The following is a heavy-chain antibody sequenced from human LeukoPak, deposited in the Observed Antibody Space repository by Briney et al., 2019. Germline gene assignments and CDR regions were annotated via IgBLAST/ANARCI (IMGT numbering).Heavy chain of an antibody. D-gene: IGHD4-23*01. CDR3: ARGGVYGGNGPGPY. CDR1: GFTFSSYG. V-gene: IGHV3-30*02. CDR2: IRYDGSNK. Sequence: GGSLRLSCAASGFTFSSYGMHWVRQAPGKGLEWVAFIRYDGSNKYYADSVKGRFTISRDNAKNSLYLQMNNLTAEDTAVYYCARGGVYGGNGPGPYWGHGTLVTVSS. J-gene: IGHJ4*01.